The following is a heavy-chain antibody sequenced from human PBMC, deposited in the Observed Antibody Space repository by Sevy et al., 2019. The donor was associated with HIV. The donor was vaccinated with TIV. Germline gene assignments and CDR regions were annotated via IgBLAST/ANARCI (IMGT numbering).Heavy chain of an antibody. D-gene: IGHD3-3*01. Sequence: SETLSLTCTVSGGSISSGDFYWSWIRQPPAKGLEWIGYIYYSGSTYYNPSLKSRVTISVDTSKNQFSLKLSSVTAADTAVYYWARNDFWSGYWFDPWGQGTLVTVSS. J-gene: IGHJ5*02. V-gene: IGHV4-30-4*01. CDR3: ARNDFWSGYWFDP. CDR2: IYYSGST. CDR1: GGSISSGDFY.